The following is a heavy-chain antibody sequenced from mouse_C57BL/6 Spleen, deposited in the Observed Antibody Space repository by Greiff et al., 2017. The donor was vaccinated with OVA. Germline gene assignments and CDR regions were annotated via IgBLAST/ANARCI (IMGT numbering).Heavy chain of an antibody. Sequence: DVMLVESGGGLVQPGGSLKLSCAASGFTFSDYYMYWVRQTPEKRLEWVAYISNGGGSTYYPDTVKGRFTISRDNAKNTLYLQMSRLKSEDTAMYYCARTYSKDAMDYWGQGTSVTVSS. CDR1: GFTFSDYY. D-gene: IGHD2-5*01. CDR2: ISNGGGST. V-gene: IGHV5-12*01. J-gene: IGHJ4*01. CDR3: ARTYSKDAMDY.